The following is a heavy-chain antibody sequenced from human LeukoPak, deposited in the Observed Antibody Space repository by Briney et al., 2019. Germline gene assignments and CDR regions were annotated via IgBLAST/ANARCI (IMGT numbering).Heavy chain of an antibody. J-gene: IGHJ3*02. CDR2: ISSSGSTT. CDR1: GFTFSSYE. CDR3: ATYSGPGAFDI. Sequence: GGSLRLSCAASGFTFSSYEMNWVRQAPGKGLEWVSYISSSGSTTYYADSVKGRFTISRDNAKNSLYLQMNSLRAEDTAVYYCATYSGPGAFDIWGQGTMVTVSS. D-gene: IGHD1-26*01. V-gene: IGHV3-48*03.